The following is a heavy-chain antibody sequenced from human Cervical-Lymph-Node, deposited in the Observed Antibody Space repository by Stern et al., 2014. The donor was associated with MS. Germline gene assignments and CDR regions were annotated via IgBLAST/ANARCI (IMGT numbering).Heavy chain of an antibody. CDR3: AREVAGHRLGMMDV. V-gene: IGHV1-46*01. CDR2: INPSGGST. D-gene: IGHD6-19*01. Sequence: QEQLVQSGAEVKKPGASVKVSCKASGYTFTSYYIHWVRQAPGQGLEWMGIINPSGGSTSYAQKFQGRLTMTRDTSASPVYMELSSLRSEDTAVYYCAREVAGHRLGMMDVWGQGTTVTVSS. J-gene: IGHJ6*02. CDR1: GYTFTSYY.